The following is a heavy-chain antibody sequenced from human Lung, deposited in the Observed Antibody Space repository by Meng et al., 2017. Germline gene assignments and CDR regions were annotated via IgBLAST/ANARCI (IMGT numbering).Heavy chain of an antibody. CDR3: ARGPTTMAHDFDY. CDR1: GGSFSDYY. Sequence: QGELQQWGAGLLKPSETLSRTCGVSGGSFSDYYGSWIRQPPGKGLEWIGEINHSGSTNYNPSLESRATISVDTSQNNLSLKLSSVTAADSAVYYCARGPTTMAHDFDYWGQGTLVTVSS. D-gene: IGHD4-11*01. J-gene: IGHJ4*02. V-gene: IGHV4-34*01. CDR2: INHSGST.